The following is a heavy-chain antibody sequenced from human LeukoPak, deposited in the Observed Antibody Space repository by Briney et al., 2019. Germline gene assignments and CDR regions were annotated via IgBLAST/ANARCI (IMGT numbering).Heavy chain of an antibody. CDR3: ARGRDYYDSSGYYYFYFDY. Sequence: PSQTLSLTCTVSGGSISSGDYYWSWIRQPPGKGLEWIGYIYYSGSTYYNPSLKSRVTISVDTSKNQFSLKLSSVTAADTAVYYCARGRDYYDSSGYYYFYFDYWGQGTLVTVSS. CDR1: GGSISSGDYY. J-gene: IGHJ4*02. CDR2: IYYSGST. D-gene: IGHD3-22*01. V-gene: IGHV4-30-4*01.